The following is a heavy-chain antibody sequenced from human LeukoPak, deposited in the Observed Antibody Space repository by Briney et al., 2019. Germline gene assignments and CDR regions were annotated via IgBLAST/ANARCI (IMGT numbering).Heavy chain of an antibody. D-gene: IGHD3-10*01. J-gene: IGHJ4*02. Sequence: GESLKISCKGSGYSFTSYWIGWVRQMPGKGLEWMGIIYPGDSDTRYSPSFRGQVTISADKSISTAYLQWSSLKASDTAMYYCASGVLWFGEFFDYWGRGTLVTVSS. CDR3: ASGVLWFGEFFDY. V-gene: IGHV5-51*01. CDR2: IYPGDSDT. CDR1: GYSFTSYW.